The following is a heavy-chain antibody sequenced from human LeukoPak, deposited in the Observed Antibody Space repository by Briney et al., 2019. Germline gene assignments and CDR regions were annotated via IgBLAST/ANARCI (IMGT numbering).Heavy chain of an antibody. CDR2: ISGRDGTT. Sequence: GGSLRLSCTASGFTFSSYAMSWVRQAPEKGLEWVSAISGRDGTTYYADSVRGRFTISRDSSKNTVHLQMNSLRVEDTAVYYCVKEQSSGGYRVADYWGQGTLVTVSS. CDR1: GFTFSSYA. CDR3: VKEQSSGGYRVADY. J-gene: IGHJ4*02. D-gene: IGHD6-19*01. V-gene: IGHV3-23*01.